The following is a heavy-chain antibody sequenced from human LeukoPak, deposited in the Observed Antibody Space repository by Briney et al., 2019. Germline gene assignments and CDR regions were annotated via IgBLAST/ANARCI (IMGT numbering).Heavy chain of an antibody. CDR1: GGSISGHY. Sequence: PSETLSLTCTVSGGSISGHYWSWIRQPPGKGLEWIGYIYYSGSTNYNPSLKGRVTISVDTSKNQFSLKLSSVTAADTAVYYCARVVAVAGRHGGGFDYWGQGTLVTVSS. CDR2: IYYSGST. V-gene: IGHV4-59*11. D-gene: IGHD6-19*01. J-gene: IGHJ4*02. CDR3: ARVVAVAGRHGGGFDY.